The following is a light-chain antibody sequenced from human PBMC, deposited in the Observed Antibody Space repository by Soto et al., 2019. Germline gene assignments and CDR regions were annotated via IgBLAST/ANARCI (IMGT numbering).Light chain of an antibody. Sequence: QSVLTQPPSVSGSPGQRVTISCTGSSSNIGAGYDVHWYQQLPGTAPKLIIYGNSNRPSGVPDRFSGSKSGTSASLSMTGLQAEDEAEYYCQSYESTLSGSRVFGGGTKLTVL. CDR3: QSYESTLSGSRV. J-gene: IGLJ2*01. V-gene: IGLV1-40*01. CDR1: SSNIGAGYD. CDR2: GNS.